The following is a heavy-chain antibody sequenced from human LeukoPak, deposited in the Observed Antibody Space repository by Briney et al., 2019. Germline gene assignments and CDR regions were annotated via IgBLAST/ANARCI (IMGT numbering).Heavy chain of an antibody. CDR1: GYTFTGYY. CDR2: INPNSGGT. J-gene: IGHJ5*02. V-gene: IGHV1-2*02. CDR3: ARSRNRIAVAQLGFDP. Sequence: GASVKVSCKASGYTFTGYYMHWVRQAPGQGLEWMGWINPNSGGTNYAQKFQGRVTMTRDTSISTAYMELSRLRSDDTAAYYCARSRNRIAVAQLGFDPWGQGTLVTVSS. D-gene: IGHD6-19*01.